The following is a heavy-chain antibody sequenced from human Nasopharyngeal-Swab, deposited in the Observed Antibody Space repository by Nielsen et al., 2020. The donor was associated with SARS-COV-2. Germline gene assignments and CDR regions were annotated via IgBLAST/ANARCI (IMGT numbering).Heavy chain of an antibody. CDR3: ARVVAVAGTRRYFDY. Sequence: WIRQPPGKGLEWIGSIYYSGSTYYNPSLKSRVTISVDTSKNQFSLKLSSVTAADTAVYYCARVVAVAGTRRYFDYWGQGTLATVSS. D-gene: IGHD6-19*01. CDR2: IYYSGST. V-gene: IGHV4-39*01. J-gene: IGHJ4*02.